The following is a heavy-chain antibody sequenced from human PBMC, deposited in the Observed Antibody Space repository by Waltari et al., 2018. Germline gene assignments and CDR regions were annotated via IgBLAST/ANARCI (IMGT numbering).Heavy chain of an antibody. CDR3: TRGGNYDFWSHSPFVDP. V-gene: IGHV4-34*01. CDR1: GASFSAYY. D-gene: IGHD3-3*01. Sequence: QVQLQQWGAGLLKPSETLSLTCSVSGASFSAYYWGWVRHVPGKGLEWIGQIRHPGNTNYNPSLQSRVAISIDTSRNQFSLRVFSVTAADTGLYFCTRGGNYDFWSHSPFVDPWGQG. J-gene: IGHJ5*02. CDR2: IRHPGNT.